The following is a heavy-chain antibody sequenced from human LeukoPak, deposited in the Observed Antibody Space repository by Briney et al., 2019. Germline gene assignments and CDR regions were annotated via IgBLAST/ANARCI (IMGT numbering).Heavy chain of an antibody. V-gene: IGHV3-53*01. J-gene: IGHJ4*02. Sequence: PGGPLRLSCAASGFTVSSSYMNWVRQAPGKGLEWVSVIDRDGATHYADSVKGRFTISRDNSKNTLYLQMNSLTAEDTAVYYCAREMTTITRYFHYWGQGTLVTVSS. CDR1: GFTVSSSY. CDR2: IDRDGAT. CDR3: AREMTTITRYFHY. D-gene: IGHD5-24*01.